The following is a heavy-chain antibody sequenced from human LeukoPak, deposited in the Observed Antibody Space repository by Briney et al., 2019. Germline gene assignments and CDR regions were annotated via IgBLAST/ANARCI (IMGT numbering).Heavy chain of an antibody. V-gene: IGHV4-59*10. Sequence: PSETLSLTCAVYGGSFSGYYWSWIRQPPGKGLEWIGRISNSGSTNYNRGSTNYNPSLESRVTISLSTSKNQVSLKVSSVTAADTAVYYCARDKYSSGWYTGYMDVWGKGTTVSISS. D-gene: IGHD6-19*01. CDR2: ISNSGSTNYNRGST. CDR3: ARDKYSSGWYTGYMDV. J-gene: IGHJ6*03. CDR1: GGSFSGYY.